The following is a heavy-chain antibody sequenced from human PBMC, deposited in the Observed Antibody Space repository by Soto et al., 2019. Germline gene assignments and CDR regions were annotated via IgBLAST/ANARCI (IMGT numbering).Heavy chain of an antibody. CDR3: ARGPWVLWFGEPKGVAFDI. D-gene: IGHD3-10*01. V-gene: IGHV4-31*03. J-gene: IGHJ3*02. CDR2: IYYSGST. Sequence: PSGTLSLTCTVSGGSISSGGYYWSWIRQHPGKGLEWIGYIYYSGSTYYNPSLKSRVTISVDTSKNQFSLKLSSVTAADTAVYYCARGPWVLWFGEPKGVAFDIWGQGTMVTVSS. CDR1: GGSISSGGYY.